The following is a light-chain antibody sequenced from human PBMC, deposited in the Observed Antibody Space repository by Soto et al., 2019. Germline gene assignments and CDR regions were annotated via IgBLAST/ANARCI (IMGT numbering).Light chain of an antibody. Sequence: IQMTQSPSTLSASVGDRVTITCRASQSINSWLAWYQQKPGKAPKLLIYDASSLESGVPSRFSGSGSGTEFTLTIRSLQPDDFATYYCQQYDSYSWTFGQGTKVDIK. J-gene: IGKJ1*01. CDR2: DAS. CDR1: QSINSW. V-gene: IGKV1-5*01. CDR3: QQYDSYSWT.